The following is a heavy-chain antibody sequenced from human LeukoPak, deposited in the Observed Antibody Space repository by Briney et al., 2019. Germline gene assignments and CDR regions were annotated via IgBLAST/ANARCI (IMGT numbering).Heavy chain of an antibody. J-gene: IGHJ4*02. Sequence: SETLSLTCTVSGGSISSSSYYWGWIRQPPGKGLEWIGSIYYSGSTYYNPSLKSRVTISVDTSKNRFSLKLSSVTAADTAVYYCARRERWGYGAFGYWGQGTLVTVSS. CDR3: ARRERWGYGAFGY. CDR2: IYYSGST. D-gene: IGHD1-1*01. CDR1: GGSISSSSYY. V-gene: IGHV4-39*01.